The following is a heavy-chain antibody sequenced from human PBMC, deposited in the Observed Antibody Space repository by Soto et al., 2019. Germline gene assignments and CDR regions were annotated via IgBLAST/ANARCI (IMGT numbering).Heavy chain of an antibody. Sequence: ASVKVSCKASGHTFTSYSMHWVRQAPGQGLEWMGIINPSSGRTSYVQNFQGRVTMTSDTSTSIVYMEMSSLKSEDTAVYYCARDHNFGFILYAMDVWGQGTTVTVSS. CDR2: INPSSGRT. CDR3: ARDHNFGFILYAMDV. D-gene: IGHD2-15*01. J-gene: IGHJ6*02. CDR1: GHTFTSYS. V-gene: IGHV1-46*01.